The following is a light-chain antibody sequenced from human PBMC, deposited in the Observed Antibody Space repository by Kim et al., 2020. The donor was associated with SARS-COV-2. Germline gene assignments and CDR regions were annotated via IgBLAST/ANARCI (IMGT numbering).Light chain of an antibody. J-gene: IGLJ2*01. CDR2: DTN. Sequence: SSELTQDPAVSVALGQTARITCQGDSLRSFYASWYQQRPGQAPLLVMYDTNNRPSGIPDRFSGSTSGSTASLTITGARAEDEADYYCNSRDSSGNHLVFGGGTQLTVL. CDR1: SLRSFY. CDR3: NSRDSSGNHLV. V-gene: IGLV3-19*01.